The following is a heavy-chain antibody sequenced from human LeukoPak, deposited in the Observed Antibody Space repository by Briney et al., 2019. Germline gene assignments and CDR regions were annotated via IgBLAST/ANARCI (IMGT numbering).Heavy chain of an antibody. Sequence: SETLSLTCAVYGGSFSGYYWSWIRQPPGKGLEWIGEINHSGSTNYNPSLKSRVTISVDTSKNQFSLKLSSVTAADTAVYYCARATQGMVRGVIITDWGQGTLVTVSS. D-gene: IGHD3-10*01. J-gene: IGHJ4*02. V-gene: IGHV4-34*01. CDR3: ARATQGMVRGVIITD. CDR2: INHSGST. CDR1: GGSFSGYY.